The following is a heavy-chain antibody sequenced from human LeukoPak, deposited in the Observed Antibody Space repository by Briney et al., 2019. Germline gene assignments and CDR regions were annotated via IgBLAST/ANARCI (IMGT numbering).Heavy chain of an antibody. Sequence: GGSLRLSCAASGFTFNSYAMSWVRQAPGKGLEWVSAIGGSGGSTYYADSVKGRFTISRDISKNTLYLQMNSLRAEDTAVYYCAKDTLLGYDSSGYYSSRGYWGQGTLVTVSS. D-gene: IGHD3-22*01. CDR3: AKDTLLGYDSSGYYSSRGY. CDR1: GFTFNSYA. V-gene: IGHV3-23*01. J-gene: IGHJ4*02. CDR2: IGGSGGST.